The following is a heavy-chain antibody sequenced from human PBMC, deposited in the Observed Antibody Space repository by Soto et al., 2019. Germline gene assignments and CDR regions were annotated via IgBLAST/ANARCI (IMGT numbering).Heavy chain of an antibody. J-gene: IGHJ4*02. D-gene: IGHD2-15*01. CDR3: AKDCSGASCGFDI. CDR1: GGSVSSYV. Sequence: GCPGRVSCKGSGGSVSSYVMGWVRQAPGQGLEWVGWISVYHGNTVHAQKFRGRVNMTTDTSTSTAYMELGSLKSDDTAIYYCAKDCSGASCGFDIWGQGTLVTVSS. V-gene: IGHV1-18*01. CDR2: ISVYHGNT.